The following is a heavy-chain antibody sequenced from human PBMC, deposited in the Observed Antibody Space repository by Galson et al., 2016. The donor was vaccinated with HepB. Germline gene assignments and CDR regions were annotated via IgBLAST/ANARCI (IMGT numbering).Heavy chain of an antibody. J-gene: IGHJ1*01. CDR2: IIPIFDTA. Sequence: SVKVSCKASGGTFSNYGISWVRQAPGQGLEWMGGIIPIFDTANYEQRFQDRLTITADESTRTAYMELISLRSDDTAVYYCARGGYCSGRSCYSYFQYWGQGTLVTVSS. CDR3: ARGGYCSGRSCYSYFQY. V-gene: IGHV1-69*13. D-gene: IGHD2-15*01. CDR1: GGTFSNYG.